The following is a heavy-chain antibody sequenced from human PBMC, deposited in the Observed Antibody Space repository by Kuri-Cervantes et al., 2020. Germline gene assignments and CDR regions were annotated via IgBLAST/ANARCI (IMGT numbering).Heavy chain of an antibody. V-gene: IGHV4-34*01. CDR2: INHSGST. CDR3: ASEDYDILTGPIDY. Sequence: ESLKISCAASGFTFSSYAMSWVRQAPGKGLEWIGEINHSGSTNYNPSLKSRVTISVDTSKNQFSLKLSSVTAADTAVYYCASEDYDILTGPIDYWGQGTLVTVSS. J-gene: IGHJ4*02. CDR1: GFTFSSYA. D-gene: IGHD3-9*01.